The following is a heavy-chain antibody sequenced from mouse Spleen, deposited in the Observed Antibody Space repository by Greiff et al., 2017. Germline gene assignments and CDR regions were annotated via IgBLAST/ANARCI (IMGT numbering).Heavy chain of an antibody. CDR2: ISSGGSYT. CDR1: GFTFSSYA. Sequence: EVQGVESGGGLVKPGGSLKLSCAASGFTFSSYAMSWVRQSPEKRLEWVAEISSGGSYTYYPDTVTGRFTISRDNAKNTLYLEMSSLRSEDTAMXYCARERAYWGQGTLVTVSA. J-gene: IGHJ3*01. V-gene: IGHV5-9-4*01. CDR3: ARERAY.